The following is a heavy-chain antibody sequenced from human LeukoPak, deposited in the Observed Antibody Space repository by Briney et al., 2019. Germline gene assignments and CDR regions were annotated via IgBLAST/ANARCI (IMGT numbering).Heavy chain of an antibody. Sequence: SETLSLTCTVSGVSISSYYWSWIRQPPGKGLEWIGYISYSGSTNYNPSLKSRVTISVDTPKNQFSLQLNSVTPEDTAVYYCARGSGNWYWGFDYWGQGALVTVSS. J-gene: IGHJ4*02. CDR1: GVSISSYY. CDR2: ISYSGST. CDR3: ARGSGNWYWGFDY. D-gene: IGHD6-13*01. V-gene: IGHV4-59*08.